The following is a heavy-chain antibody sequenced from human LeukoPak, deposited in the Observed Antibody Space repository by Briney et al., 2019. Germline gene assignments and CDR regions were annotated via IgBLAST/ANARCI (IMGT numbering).Heavy chain of an antibody. CDR3: ATAIDSSYYYSPYYYYGMDV. D-gene: IGHD3-22*01. J-gene: IGHJ6*02. CDR2: ISGNGGST. Sequence: GGSLRLSCAASGFTFSSYAMSWVRQAPGKGLGWVSVISGNGGSTYYADSVKGRFTISRDNTKNTLYLQMNSLRAEDTAVYFCATAIDSSYYYSPYYYYGMDVWGQGTTVTVSS. V-gene: IGHV3-23*01. CDR1: GFTFSSYA.